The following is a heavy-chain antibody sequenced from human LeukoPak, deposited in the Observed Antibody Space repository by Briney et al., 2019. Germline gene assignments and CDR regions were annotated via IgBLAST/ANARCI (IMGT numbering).Heavy chain of an antibody. D-gene: IGHD3-16*01. Sequence: PSETLSLTCTVSGGSISSYYWNWIRQPAGKGLEWIGRIYTSGSTNYNPSLKSRVTMSVDTSKNQFSLKLSSVTAADTAVYYCASSTRWGDYFDYWGQGTLVTVSS. CDR2: IYTSGST. J-gene: IGHJ4*02. V-gene: IGHV4-4*07. CDR3: ASSTRWGDYFDY. CDR1: GGSISSYY.